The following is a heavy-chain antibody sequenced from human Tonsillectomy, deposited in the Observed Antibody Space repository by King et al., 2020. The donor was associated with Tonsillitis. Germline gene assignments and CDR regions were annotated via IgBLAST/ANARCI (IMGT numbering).Heavy chain of an antibody. CDR3: AKVAPLYDSSGYYFDY. J-gene: IGHJ4*02. Sequence: VQLVESGGGLVQPGGSLRLSCAASGFTSSSYAMSWVRQAPGKGLEWVSAISGSGGSTYYADSVKGRFTISRDTSKNTLYLQMNSLRAEDTAVYYCAKVAPLYDSSGYYFDYWGQGTLVTVSS. CDR1: GFTSSSYA. V-gene: IGHV3-23*04. CDR2: ISGSGGST. D-gene: IGHD3-22*01.